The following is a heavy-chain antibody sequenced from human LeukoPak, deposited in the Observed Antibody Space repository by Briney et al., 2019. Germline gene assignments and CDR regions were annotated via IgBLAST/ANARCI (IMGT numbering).Heavy chain of an antibody. V-gene: IGHV4-59*01. D-gene: IGHD4-17*01. Sequence: SETLSLTCTVSGGSISSYYWSWVRQPPGKGLECIGYIYYTGSTNYNPSLKSRVTISVDTSNNQFSLKLSSGPAADTAVYYCARMTTVTTGIDYWGQGTLVTVSS. J-gene: IGHJ4*02. CDR2: IYYTGST. CDR3: ARMTTVTTGIDY. CDR1: GGSISSYY.